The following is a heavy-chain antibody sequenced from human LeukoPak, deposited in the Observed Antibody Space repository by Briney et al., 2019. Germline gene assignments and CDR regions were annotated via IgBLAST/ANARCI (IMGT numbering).Heavy chain of an antibody. Sequence: SETLSLTCTVSGGSISSLTYYWGWIRQPPGKGLEWIASIYYSGTTYYSPSLKSRVTISVDRSNNQFSLRLTSVTAADTAVYFCAGYSSGWSSGGGYWGQGTLVTVSS. V-gene: IGHV4-39*01. CDR1: GGSISSLTYY. J-gene: IGHJ4*02. CDR2: IYYSGTT. CDR3: AGYSSGWSSGGGY. D-gene: IGHD6-19*01.